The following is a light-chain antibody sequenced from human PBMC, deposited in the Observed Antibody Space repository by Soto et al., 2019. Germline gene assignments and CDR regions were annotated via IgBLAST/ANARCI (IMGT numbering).Light chain of an antibody. J-gene: IGLJ1*01. CDR1: SSDVGGYNY. CDR3: CSNAGSHYYV. Sequence: SVLPQPPSASGSPGQSVTISCTRTSSDVGGYNYVSWYQQHPGKAPKLLIYEVTKRPSGVPDRFSGSKSGNTASLTVSELQADDEAEYYCCSNAGSHYYVFGTGTKVTVL. V-gene: IGLV2-8*01. CDR2: EVT.